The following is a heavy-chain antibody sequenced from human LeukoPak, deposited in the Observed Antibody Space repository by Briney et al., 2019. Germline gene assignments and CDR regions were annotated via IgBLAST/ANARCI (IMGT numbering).Heavy chain of an antibody. CDR1: GFTFSSYS. V-gene: IGHV3-21*01. D-gene: IGHD6-13*01. Sequence: GGSLRLSCAASGFTFSSYSMNWVRQAPGKGLEWVSSISSSTTNIYYADSVKGRFTISRDNDKNSLYLQMNSLRAEDTAVYYCARDLGYSSSAEYFQHWGQGTLVTVSS. J-gene: IGHJ1*01. CDR2: ISSSTTNI. CDR3: ARDLGYSSSAEYFQH.